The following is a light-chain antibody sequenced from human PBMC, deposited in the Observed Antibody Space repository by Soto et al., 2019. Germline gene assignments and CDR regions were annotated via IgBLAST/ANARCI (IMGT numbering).Light chain of an antibody. J-gene: IGKJ1*01. Sequence: GDRVTITCRANQGISNYLAWYQQKPGKAPKVLIYAASTLQSVVPSRFSGSGSGTDFTLTISRLEPEDFAVYYCQQYGSSPWTFGQGTKV. V-gene: IGKV1-27*01. CDR3: QQYGSSPWT. CDR2: AAS. CDR1: QGISNY.